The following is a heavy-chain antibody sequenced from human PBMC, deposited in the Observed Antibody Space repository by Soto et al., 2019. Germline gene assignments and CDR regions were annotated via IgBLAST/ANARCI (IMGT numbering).Heavy chain of an antibody. CDR1: GGSISSGGYY. V-gene: IGHV4-31*03. CDR2: IYYSGNT. CDR3: ARGWVQSHYFDY. Sequence: TLSLTCTVSGGSISSGGYYWSWIRQHPGKGLEWIGYIYYSGNTYYSPSLKSRVTISVDTSTNQFSLKLSSVTAADTAVYYCARGWVQSHYFDYWGQGTLVTVSS. J-gene: IGHJ4*02. D-gene: IGHD1-26*01.